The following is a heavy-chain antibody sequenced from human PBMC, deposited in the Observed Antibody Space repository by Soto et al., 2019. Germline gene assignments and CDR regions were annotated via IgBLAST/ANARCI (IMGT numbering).Heavy chain of an antibody. V-gene: IGHV3-53*01. Sequence: GGSLRLSCAASGFTVSSNYMSWVRQAPGKGLEWVSVIYSGGRTYYADSVKGRFTISRDNSKNTLYLQMNSLRAEDTAVYYCARERGGPHYYDSSAYYYYGMDVWGQGTTVTVSS. J-gene: IGHJ6*02. D-gene: IGHD3-22*01. CDR1: GFTVSSNY. CDR3: ARERGGPHYYDSSAYYYYGMDV. CDR2: IYSGGRT.